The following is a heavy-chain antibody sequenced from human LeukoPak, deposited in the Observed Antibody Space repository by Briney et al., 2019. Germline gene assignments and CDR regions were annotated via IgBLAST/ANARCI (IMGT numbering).Heavy chain of an antibody. Sequence: PSETLSLTCTVSGGSISSGSYYWSWIRQPAGKGLEWIGRIYTSGSTNYNPSLKSRVTISVDTSKNQFSLKLSSVTAADTAVYYCAREVPAAIVLEPYYFDYWGQGTQVTVSS. V-gene: IGHV4-61*02. CDR2: IYTSGST. CDR3: AREVPAAIVLEPYYFDY. D-gene: IGHD2-2*01. J-gene: IGHJ4*02. CDR1: GGSISSGSYY.